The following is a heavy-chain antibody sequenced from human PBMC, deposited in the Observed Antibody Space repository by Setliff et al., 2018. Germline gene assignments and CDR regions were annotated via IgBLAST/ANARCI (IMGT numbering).Heavy chain of an antibody. J-gene: IGHJ4*02. V-gene: IGHV3-23*01. CDR1: GFTFRDYS. CDR3: AKDRVNDGFWDFDS. CDR2: VIQVGAG. D-gene: IGHD1-26*01. Sequence: RGGSLRLSCAASGFTFRDYSMVWVRQVPGKGLEWVAGVIQVGAGVYADSMKGRSTISRDNSKNTFFLQVNYVRVDDTATYYCAKDRVNDGFWDFDSWGQGIVVTVSS.